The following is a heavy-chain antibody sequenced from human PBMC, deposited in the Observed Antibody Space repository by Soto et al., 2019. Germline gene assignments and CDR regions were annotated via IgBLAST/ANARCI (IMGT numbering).Heavy chain of an antibody. V-gene: IGHV1-69*13. D-gene: IGHD4-4*01. CDR1: GGTFSSYA. J-gene: IGHJ4*02. Sequence: GASVKVSCKASGGTFSSYAISWVRQAPGQGLEWMGGIIPIFGTANYAQKFQGRVTITADESTSTAYMELTSLRSEDSALYFCVKDSVAYSNSLYYFDRWGQGTLVTVSS. CDR2: IIPIFGTA. CDR3: VKDSVAYSNSLYYFDR.